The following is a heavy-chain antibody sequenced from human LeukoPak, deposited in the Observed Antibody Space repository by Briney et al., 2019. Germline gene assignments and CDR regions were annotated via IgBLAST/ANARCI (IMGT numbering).Heavy chain of an antibody. CDR1: GFTFSTNW. CDR2: IKEDGSAK. D-gene: IGHD6-13*01. J-gene: IGHJ4*02. CDR3: ARLGAASAGALDS. V-gene: IGHV3-7*02. Sequence: TGGPLRLSCEVSGFTFSTNWMSWVRQAPGKGLEWVANIKEDGSAKYYVDSVRGRFTISRDTAKSSLYLEMRYLGVDDTAVYYCARLGAASAGALDSWGQGTLVTVSS.